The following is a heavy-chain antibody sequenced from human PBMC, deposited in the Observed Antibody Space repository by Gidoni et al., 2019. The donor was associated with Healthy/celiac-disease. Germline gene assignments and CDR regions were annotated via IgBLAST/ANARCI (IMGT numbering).Heavy chain of an antibody. Sequence: QVQLVESGGGVVQPGRSLRLSCAASGFPFSSYGMHWVRQAPGKGLEWVAVISYDGSNKYYADSVKGRFTISRDNSKNTLYLQMNSLRAEDTAVYYCATLGDDYGGNWGQGTLVTVSS. CDR3: ATLGDDYGGN. CDR1: GFPFSSYG. D-gene: IGHD4-17*01. J-gene: IGHJ4*02. CDR2: ISYDGSNK. V-gene: IGHV3-30*03.